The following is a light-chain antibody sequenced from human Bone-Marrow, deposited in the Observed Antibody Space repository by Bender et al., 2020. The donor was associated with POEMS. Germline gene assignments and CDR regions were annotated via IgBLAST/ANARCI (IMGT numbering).Light chain of an antibody. J-gene: IGLJ3*02. V-gene: IGLV6-57*03. CDR1: SGTIGTNY. CDR2: DDD. CDR3: QSYDSSSHWV. Sequence: NFVLTQPHSVSESPGKTVTISCTRSSGTIGTNYVQWYQQRPGSAPTAVIYDDDQRPSGVPDRFSGSIDSSSNSAYLTISGLQTGDEADYYCQSYDSSSHWVFGGGTKLTVL.